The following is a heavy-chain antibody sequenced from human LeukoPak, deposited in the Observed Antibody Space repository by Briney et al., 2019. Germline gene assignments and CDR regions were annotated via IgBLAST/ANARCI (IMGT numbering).Heavy chain of an antibody. J-gene: IGHJ4*02. V-gene: IGHV4-4*07. CDR3: ARSIVGATTGFDH. D-gene: IGHD1-26*01. CDR2: FYTSGST. Sequence: VKLSETLSLTCTVSGASISSYYWSWIRQPPGKGLEWIGRFYTSGSTNYNPSLKSRATMSVDTSKNQFSLKLSSVTAADTAVYYCARSIVGATTGFDHWGLGTLVTVSS. CDR1: GASISSYY.